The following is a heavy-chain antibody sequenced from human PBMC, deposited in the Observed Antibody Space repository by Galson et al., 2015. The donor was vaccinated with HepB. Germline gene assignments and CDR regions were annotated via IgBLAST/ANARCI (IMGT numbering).Heavy chain of an antibody. CDR2: IIPILGIA. CDR3: ASGVRGYDWVDYYYYYMDV. Sequence: SVKVSCKASGGTFSSYAISWVRQAPGQGLEWMGRIIPILGIANYAQKFQGRVTITADKSTSTAYMELSSLRSEDTAVYYCASGVRGYDWVDYYYYYMDVWGKGNTVTVSS. J-gene: IGHJ6*03. CDR1: GGTFSSYA. V-gene: IGHV1-69*04. D-gene: IGHD5-12*01.